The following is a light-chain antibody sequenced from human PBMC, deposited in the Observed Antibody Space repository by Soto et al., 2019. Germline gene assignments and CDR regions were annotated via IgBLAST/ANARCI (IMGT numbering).Light chain of an antibody. Sequence: IQMTQSPLSLSSSVGDRVTIACRASQDIGKDLGWYQQKPGEPPELLISVASSLESGVPSRFSGSGFGSYFHLHIRNLPPEDFATYYCLQDYHYPRTFGQGTKVEL. CDR3: LQDYHYPRT. CDR2: VAS. CDR1: QDIGKD. V-gene: IGKV1-6*01. J-gene: IGKJ1*01.